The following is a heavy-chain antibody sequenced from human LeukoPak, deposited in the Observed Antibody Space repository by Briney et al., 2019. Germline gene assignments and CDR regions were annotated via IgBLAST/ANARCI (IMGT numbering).Heavy chain of an antibody. V-gene: IGHV1-18*01. D-gene: IGHD3-10*01. CDR1: GYTFTSYG. J-gene: IGHJ4*02. Sequence: ASVKVSCKASGYTFTSYGITWVRQAPGQGLEWMGWISAYNSAYNGNTHYAQKLQGRVTMTTDTSTNTGYMELRSLRSDDTAVYYCAREYGSGSHTGIDYWGQGTLVTVSS. CDR2: ISAYNSAYNGNT. CDR3: AREYGSGSHTGIDY.